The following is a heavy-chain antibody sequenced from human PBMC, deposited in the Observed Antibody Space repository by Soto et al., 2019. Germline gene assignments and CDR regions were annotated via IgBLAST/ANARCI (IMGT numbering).Heavy chain of an antibody. Sequence: AGGSLRLSCAASRFTVSSYSMNWVRQDPGKGLEWVSYISSSSSTIYYADSVKGRFTISRDNAKNSLYLQMNSLRDEDTAVYYCARPEYSSSSYGMDVWGQGTTVTVSS. V-gene: IGHV3-48*02. CDR3: ARPEYSSSSYGMDV. D-gene: IGHD6-6*01. CDR1: RFTVSSYS. CDR2: ISSSSSTI. J-gene: IGHJ6*02.